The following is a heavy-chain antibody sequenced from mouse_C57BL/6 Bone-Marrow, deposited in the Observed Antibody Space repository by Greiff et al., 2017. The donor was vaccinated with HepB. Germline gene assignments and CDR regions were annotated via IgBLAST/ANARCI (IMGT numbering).Heavy chain of an antibody. Sequence: VQLQQPGAELVRPGTSVKLPCKASGYTFTSYWMHWVKQRPGQGLEWIGVIDPSDSYTNYNQKFKGKATLTVDTSSSTAYMQLSSLTSEDSAVYYCASGIYYGYPWFAYWGQGTLVTVSA. J-gene: IGHJ3*01. CDR2: IDPSDSYT. CDR1: GYTFTSYW. CDR3: ASGIYYGYPWFAY. D-gene: IGHD2-2*01. V-gene: IGHV1-59*01.